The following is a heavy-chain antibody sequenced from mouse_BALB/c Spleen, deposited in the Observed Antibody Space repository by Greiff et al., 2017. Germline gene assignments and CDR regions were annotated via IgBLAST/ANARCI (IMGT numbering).Heavy chain of an antibody. CDR2: IWAGGST. D-gene: IGHD1-1*01. V-gene: IGHV2-9*02. J-gene: IGHJ2*01. Sequence: QVQLKESGPGLVAPSQSLSITCTVSGFSLTSYGVHWVRQPPGKGLEWLGVIWAGGSTNYNSALMSRLSISKDNSKSQVFLKMNSLQTDDTAMYYCARDIYYYGSSLYYFDYWGQGTTLTVSS. CDR1: GFSLTSYG. CDR3: ARDIYYYGSSLYYFDY.